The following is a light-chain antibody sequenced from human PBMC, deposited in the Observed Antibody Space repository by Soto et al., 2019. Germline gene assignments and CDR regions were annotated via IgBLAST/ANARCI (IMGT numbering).Light chain of an antibody. Sequence: EIVLTQSPATLSVCPGDSATLSCRASQSVGPNLVWYQQRFGQSPRLLIYHVSTRATGVPARFSGSGSGTEFTLTISRLEPEDFAVYYCQQYDTSPITFGGGTKVDIK. V-gene: IGKV3-15*01. J-gene: IGKJ4*01. CDR3: QQYDTSPIT. CDR1: QSVGPN. CDR2: HVS.